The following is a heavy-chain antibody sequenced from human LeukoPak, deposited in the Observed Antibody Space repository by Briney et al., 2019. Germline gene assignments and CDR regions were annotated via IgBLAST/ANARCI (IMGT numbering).Heavy chain of an antibody. V-gene: IGHV4-59*01. J-gene: IGHJ4*02. Sequence: NPSETLSLTCTVSGGSIRSYYWSWIRQPPGKGLEWIRYIFYSGGANYNPSLKSRVTISVDTSKNQFSLKLSSVTAADTAVYYCARQTKDTAMGYYFDYWGQGSLVTVSS. CDR2: IFYSGGA. CDR3: ARQTKDTAMGYYFDY. D-gene: IGHD5-18*01. CDR1: GGSIRSYY.